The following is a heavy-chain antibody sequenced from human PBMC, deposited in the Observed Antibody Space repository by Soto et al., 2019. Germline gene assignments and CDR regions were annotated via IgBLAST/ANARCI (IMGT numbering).Heavy chain of an antibody. V-gene: IGHV3-48*02. J-gene: IGHJ6*02. CDR3: ARVGRGVYGMDV. CDR2: ITSDSSTI. Sequence: EVQLVESGGGLVQPGGSLRLSCAASGFTFSSYSINWVRQAPGKGLEWFSYITSDSSTISYADSVKGQFTVSRDNAKTSLSLQTNSLRDEDPAVYYCARVGRGVYGMDVWGQGTAVTVPS. D-gene: IGHD2-8*01. CDR1: GFTFSSYS.